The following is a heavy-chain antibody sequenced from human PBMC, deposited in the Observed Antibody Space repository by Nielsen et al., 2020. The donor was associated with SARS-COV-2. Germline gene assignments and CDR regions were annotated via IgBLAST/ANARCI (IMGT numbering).Heavy chain of an antibody. CDR3: ARDRQGYNYYYGMDV. CDR1: GGSIISSEYY. Sequence: SETLSLTCTVSGGSIISSEYYWGWVRQPPGQGLEWIGYIYYTGSTYYNPALESRLTISIDTSRNQFSLNQRSVTAADTALYFCARDRQGYNYYYGMDVWGQGATVSVSS. CDR2: IYYTGST. J-gene: IGHJ6*02. V-gene: IGHV4-30-4*01.